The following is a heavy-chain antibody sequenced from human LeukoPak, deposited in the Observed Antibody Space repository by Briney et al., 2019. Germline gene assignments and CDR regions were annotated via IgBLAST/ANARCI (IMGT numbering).Heavy chain of an antibody. CDR3: ARARVAGTGYYYYYYMDV. Sequence: GSLRLSCAASGFTFSNYWMSWVRQAPGKGLEWVANIKQDGSEKYYVDSVKGRFTISRDNAKNSLYLQMNSLRAEDTAVYYCARARVAGTGYYYYYYMDVWGKGTTVTVSS. J-gene: IGHJ6*03. D-gene: IGHD6-19*01. CDR1: GFTFSNYW. V-gene: IGHV3-7*01. CDR2: IKQDGSEK.